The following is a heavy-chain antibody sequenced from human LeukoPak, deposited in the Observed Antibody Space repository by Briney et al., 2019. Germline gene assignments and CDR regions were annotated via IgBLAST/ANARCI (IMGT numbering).Heavy chain of an antibody. CDR1: GFTFSSYS. CDR3: ASDRGWYRSPTDY. J-gene: IGHJ4*02. V-gene: IGHV3-48*01. D-gene: IGHD6-19*01. CDR2: ISSSSSTI. Sequence: GGSLRLPCVASGFTFSSYSMNWVRQAPGKGLEWVSYISSSSSTIYYADSVKGRFTISRDNAKNSLYLQMNSLRAEDTAVYHCASDRGWYRSPTDYWGQGTLVTVSS.